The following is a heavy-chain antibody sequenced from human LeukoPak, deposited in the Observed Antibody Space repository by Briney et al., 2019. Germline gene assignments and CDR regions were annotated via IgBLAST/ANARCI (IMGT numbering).Heavy chain of an antibody. CDR2: IYSGGST. Sequence: PGGSLRLSCAASGFTFSSYAMSWVRQAPGKGLEWVSVIYSGGSTYYADSVKGRFTISRDNSKNTLYLQMNSLRAEDTAVYYCASGGLGFFDYWGQGTLVTVSS. CDR3: ASGGLGFFDY. J-gene: IGHJ4*02. CDR1: GFTFSSYA. D-gene: IGHD3-16*01. V-gene: IGHV3-66*01.